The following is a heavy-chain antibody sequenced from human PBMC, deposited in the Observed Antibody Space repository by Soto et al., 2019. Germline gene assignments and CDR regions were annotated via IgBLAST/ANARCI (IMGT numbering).Heavy chain of an antibody. CDR3: TRHSYTRPRTVDY. Sequence: SETLSLTCNVSGDSINNNHYYWGWIRQSPGTGLEWIASIYFTGSPQSNPSLRSRITISVDTTKNHFYLQLRSVTAADTAIYYCTRHSYTRPRTVDYWGQVTRVTVYS. CDR2: IYFTGSP. V-gene: IGHV4-39*01. CDR1: GDSINNNHYY. D-gene: IGHD1-1*01. J-gene: IGHJ4*02.